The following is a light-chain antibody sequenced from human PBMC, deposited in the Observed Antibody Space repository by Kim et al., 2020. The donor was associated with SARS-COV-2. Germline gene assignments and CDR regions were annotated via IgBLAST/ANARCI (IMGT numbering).Light chain of an antibody. CDR3: QQYGSSPLT. CDR1: ESVSRTY. J-gene: IGKJ4*01. CDR2: GAS. V-gene: IGKV3-20*01. Sequence: SPGETATLACRASESVSRTYLAWYQRKPGQATRLLNYGASSRATGIPDRFSGSGSGTDFTLTISRLEPEDFTVYYCQQYGSSPLTFGGGTKVDIK.